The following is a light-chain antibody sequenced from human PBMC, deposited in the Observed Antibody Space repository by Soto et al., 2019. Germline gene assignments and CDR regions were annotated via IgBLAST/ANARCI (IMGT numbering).Light chain of an antibody. CDR1: RSDIGSYNS. CDR2: EVT. V-gene: IGLV2-23*02. J-gene: IGLJ3*02. Sequence: QSALTQPASVSGSPGESITISCTGTRSDIGSYNSIAWYQQHPGKAHRVMIFEVTQRPSGISNRFSGSKSGYTASLTISGLQAEDEADYFCFAYAGDSTWLFGGGTKLTVL. CDR3: FAYAGDSTWL.